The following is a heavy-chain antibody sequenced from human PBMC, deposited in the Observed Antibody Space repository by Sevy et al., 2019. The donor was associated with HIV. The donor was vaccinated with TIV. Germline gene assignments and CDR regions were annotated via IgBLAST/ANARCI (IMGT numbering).Heavy chain of an antibody. CDR3: ARGLAALPGYYYGMDV. V-gene: IGHV3-33*01. CDR2: ILYDGSKK. CDR1: GFTFSSYG. J-gene: IGHJ6*02. Sequence: GGSLRLSCAASGFTFSSYGMHWVRQAPGKGLEWVAVILYDGSKKYYADSVKGRFTTSRDNSKNTFYLQMSSLTAEDTAVYYCARGLAALPGYYYGMDVWVQGTAVTVSS. D-gene: IGHD6-6*01.